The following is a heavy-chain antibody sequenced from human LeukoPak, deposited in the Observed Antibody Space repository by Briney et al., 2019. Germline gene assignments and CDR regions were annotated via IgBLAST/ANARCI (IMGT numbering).Heavy chain of an antibody. CDR3: AREAIDSSSWYYRMLGGGHTPGRLLDY. CDR1: GFTFSGSA. Sequence: PGGSLRLSCAASGFTFSGSAMHWVSQAPGKGLEWVAVISYDGSNKYYADSVKGRFTISRDNSKNTLYLQMNSLRAEDTAVYYCAREAIDSSSWYYRMLGGGHTPGRLLDYWGQGTLVTVSS. CDR2: ISYDGSNK. J-gene: IGHJ4*02. D-gene: IGHD6-13*01. V-gene: IGHV3-30*04.